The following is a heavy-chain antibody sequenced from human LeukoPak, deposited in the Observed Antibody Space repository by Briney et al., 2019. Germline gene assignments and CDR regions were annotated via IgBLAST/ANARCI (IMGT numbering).Heavy chain of an antibody. Sequence: GGSLRLSCAASGFTFDDYAMHWVRQAPGKGLEWVSAISWNSGDMDYADSVKGRFTISRDNAKNSLYLQMNSLRAEDTALYYCAQVAPKLSSGSGFDYWGQGTLVTVS. CDR2: ISWNSGDM. CDR3: AQVAPKLSSGSGFDY. CDR1: GFTFDDYA. V-gene: IGHV3-9*01. D-gene: IGHD3-22*01. J-gene: IGHJ4*02.